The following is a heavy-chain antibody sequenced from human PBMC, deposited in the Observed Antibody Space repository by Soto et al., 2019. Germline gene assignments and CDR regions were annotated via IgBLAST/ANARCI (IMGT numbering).Heavy chain of an antibody. CDR2: KNDGNGNT. Sequence: ASVKVSCKASGYTFTNYALHWVRPPPGERLEWLGWKNDGNGNTKYSQKFQGRVTITRDTSASPAYMELSSLRSEDTAVYYCARGGLGTPSHDYWGQGTLVTVSS. D-gene: IGHD1-7*01. V-gene: IGHV1-3*01. J-gene: IGHJ4*02. CDR1: GYTFTNYA. CDR3: ARGGLGTPSHDY.